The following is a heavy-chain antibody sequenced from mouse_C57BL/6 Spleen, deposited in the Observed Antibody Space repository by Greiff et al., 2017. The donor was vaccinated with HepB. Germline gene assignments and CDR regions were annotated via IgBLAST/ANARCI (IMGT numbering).Heavy chain of an antibody. CDR3: ARAIYDGTSGYFDV. J-gene: IGHJ1*03. Sequence: QVQLQQPGAELVKPGASVKLSCKASGYTFTSYWMQWVKQRPGQGLEWIGEIHPSDSYTNYNQKFKGKATLTVDTSSSTAYMQLSSLTAEDSAVYCGARAIYDGTSGYFDVWGTGTTVTVSS. CDR1: GYTFTSYW. CDR2: IHPSDSYT. V-gene: IGHV1-50*01. D-gene: IGHD2-3*01.